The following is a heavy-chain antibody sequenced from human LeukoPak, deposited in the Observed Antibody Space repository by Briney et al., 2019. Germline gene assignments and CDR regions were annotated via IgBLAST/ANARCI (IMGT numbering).Heavy chain of an antibody. CDR2: ISAYNGNT. V-gene: IGHV1-18*01. Sequence: GASVKVSCKASGYTFTSYGISWVRQAPGQGLEWMGWISAYNGNTNCAQKLQGRVTMTTDTSTSTAYMELRSLRSDDTAVYYCARDYRRSSSWFFGYWGQGTLVTVSS. CDR3: ARDYRRSSSWFFGY. CDR1: GYTFTSYG. D-gene: IGHD6-13*01. J-gene: IGHJ4*02.